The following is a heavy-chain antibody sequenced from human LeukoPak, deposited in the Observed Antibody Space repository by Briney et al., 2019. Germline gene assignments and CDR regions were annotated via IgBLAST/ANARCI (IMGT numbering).Heavy chain of an antibody. CDR3: ARVASGAAY. V-gene: IGHV3-21*01. CDR2: ISSSSSYI. J-gene: IGHJ4*02. CDR1: GFTFSSYW. D-gene: IGHD7-27*01. Sequence: GGSLRLSCAASGFTFSSYWMSWVRQAPGKGLEWVSSISSSSSYIYYADSVKGRFTISRDNAKNSLYLQMNSLRAEDTAVYYCARVASGAAYWGQGTLVTVSS.